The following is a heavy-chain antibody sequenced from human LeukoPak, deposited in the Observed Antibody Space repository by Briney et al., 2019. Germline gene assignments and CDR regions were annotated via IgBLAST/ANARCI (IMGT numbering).Heavy chain of an antibody. J-gene: IGHJ4*02. V-gene: IGHV1-46*01. D-gene: IGHD5-24*01. CDR2: INPTDDST. CDR3: AREGDGYKKFDY. Sequence: ASVKVPCKASAYIFTNYYIHWVRQAPGQGLEWMGFINPTDDSTNYAQKFRGRVTVSRDTSTSTIYMELSSLRSDDTAMYYCAREGDGYKKFDYWAQGILVTVSS. CDR1: AYIFTNYY.